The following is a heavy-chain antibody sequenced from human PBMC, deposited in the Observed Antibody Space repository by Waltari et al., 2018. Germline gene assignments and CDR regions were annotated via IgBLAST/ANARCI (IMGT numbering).Heavy chain of an antibody. J-gene: IGHJ6*03. V-gene: IGHV1-8*03. Sequence: QVQLVQSGAEVKKPGASVKVSCKASGYTFTSYDINWVRQATGQGLEWMGWMNPKSGNTGYAQKFQGRVTITRNTSISTADMELSSLRSEDTAVYYCARQGASGGYYYMDVWGKGTTVTISS. CDR2: MNPKSGNT. CDR1: GYTFTSYD. D-gene: IGHD1-26*01. CDR3: ARQGASGGYYYMDV.